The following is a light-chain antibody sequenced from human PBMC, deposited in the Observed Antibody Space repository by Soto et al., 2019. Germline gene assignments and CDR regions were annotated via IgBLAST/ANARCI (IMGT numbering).Light chain of an antibody. Sequence: EIVLTQSPGTLSLSPGERATLSCRASQSVSSSYLAWYQQKPGQAPRLLIYDASNRATGIPARFSGSGSGTDFTLTIISLEPEDFAVYYCQQRSNWPRTFGQGTRLEIK. CDR1: QSVSSSY. CDR2: DAS. J-gene: IGKJ5*01. CDR3: QQRSNWPRT. V-gene: IGKV3D-20*02.